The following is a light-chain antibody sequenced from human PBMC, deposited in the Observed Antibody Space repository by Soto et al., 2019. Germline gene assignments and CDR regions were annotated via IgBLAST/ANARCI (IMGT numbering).Light chain of an antibody. Sequence: EIVLTQSPATLSLSPGERATLSCRASQSLSSYLAWYQQKRGQAPRLLIYDASKRAPGIPARFSGSGSGTDFPLSISSLEPEDFAVYYCQQRSDWPLTFGVATKVDIK. CDR2: DAS. V-gene: IGKV3-11*01. J-gene: IGKJ4*01. CDR1: QSLSSY. CDR3: QQRSDWPLT.